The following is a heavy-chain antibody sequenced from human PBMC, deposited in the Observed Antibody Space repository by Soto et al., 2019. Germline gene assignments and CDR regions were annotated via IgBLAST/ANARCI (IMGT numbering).Heavy chain of an antibody. CDR2: INHSGST. V-gene: IGHV4-34*01. CDR3: ARGRAEITIFGVVTPADYGMHV. D-gene: IGHD3-3*01. CDR1: GGSFSGYY. J-gene: IGHJ6*02. Sequence: SETLSLTCAVYGGSFSGYYWSWIRQPPGKGLEWIGEINHSGSTNYNPSLKSRVTISVDTSKNQFSLKLSSVTAADTAVYYCARGRAEITIFGVVTPADYGMHVWGQGTTVTVSS.